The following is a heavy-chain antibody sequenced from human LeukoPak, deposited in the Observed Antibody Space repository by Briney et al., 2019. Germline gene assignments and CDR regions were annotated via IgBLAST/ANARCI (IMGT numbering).Heavy chain of an antibody. CDR1: GGTFSSYA. V-gene: IGHV1-69*04. CDR2: IIPILGIA. Sequence: SVTVSFKASGGTFSSYAISWVRQAPGQGLEWMGSIIPILGIANYAQKFQGRVTITADKSTSTAYMELSSLRSEDTAVYYCASHIVGANYFDYWGQGTLVTVSS. D-gene: IGHD1-26*01. J-gene: IGHJ4*02. CDR3: ASHIVGANYFDY.